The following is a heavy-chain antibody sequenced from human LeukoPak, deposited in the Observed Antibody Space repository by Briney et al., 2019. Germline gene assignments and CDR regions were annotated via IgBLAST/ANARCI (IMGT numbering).Heavy chain of an antibody. CDR1: GYTFTSYG. J-gene: IGHJ4*02. CDR2: ISAYNGNT. CDR3: ARGGGQYSSGWAPHDY. D-gene: IGHD6-19*01. V-gene: IGHV1-18*01. Sequence: ASVKVSCKASGYTFTSYGISWVRQAPGQGLEWMGWISAYNGNTNYAQKLQGRDTMTTDTSTSTAYMELRSLRSEDTAVYYCARGGGQYSSGWAPHDYWGQGTLVTVSS.